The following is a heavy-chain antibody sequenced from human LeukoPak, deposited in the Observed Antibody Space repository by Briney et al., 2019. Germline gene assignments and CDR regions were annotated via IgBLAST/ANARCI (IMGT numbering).Heavy chain of an antibody. CDR2: IYAGDST. CDR3: ATDHRNLDAFDI. CDR1: GFSVRENS. V-gene: IGHV3-66*01. J-gene: IGHJ3*02. Sequence: GGSLRLSCAASGFSVRENSINWVRQAPGKGLEWVSVIYAGDSTYYADSLKGRFTISSDKSKNTVYLQMNSLRAGDTAVYYCATDHRNLDAFDIWGQGTTVTVSS. D-gene: IGHD1-14*01.